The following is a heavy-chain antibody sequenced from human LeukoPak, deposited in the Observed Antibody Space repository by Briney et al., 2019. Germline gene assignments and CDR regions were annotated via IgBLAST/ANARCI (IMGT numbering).Heavy chain of an antibody. V-gene: IGHV3-21*01. Sequence: GGSLGLSCAASGFTFSSYSMNWVRQAPGKGLEWVSSISSSSSYIYYADSVKGRFTISRDNAKNSLYLQMNSLRAEDTAVYYCARMHCSGGSCYSVWYYFDYWGQGTLVTVSS. CDR3: ARMHCSGGSCYSVWYYFDY. J-gene: IGHJ4*02. CDR2: ISSSSSYI. D-gene: IGHD2-15*01. CDR1: GFTFSSYS.